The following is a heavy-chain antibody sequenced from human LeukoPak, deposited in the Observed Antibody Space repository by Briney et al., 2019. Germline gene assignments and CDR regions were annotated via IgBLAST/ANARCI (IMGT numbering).Heavy chain of an antibody. Sequence: GRSLRLSCAASGFTFSSYAMHWVRQAPGKGLEYVSAIRSNGGSTYYADSVKGRFTISRDNSKNTLYLQMGSLRAEDMAVYYCARSPQSGYDSDWFFDLWGRGTLVTVSS. CDR2: IRSNGGST. CDR3: ARSPQSGYDSDWFFDL. J-gene: IGHJ2*01. CDR1: GFTFSSYA. D-gene: IGHD5-12*01. V-gene: IGHV3-64*02.